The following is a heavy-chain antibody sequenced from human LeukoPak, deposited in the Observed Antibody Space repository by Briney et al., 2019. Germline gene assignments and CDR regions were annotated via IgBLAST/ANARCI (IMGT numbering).Heavy chain of an antibody. CDR2: IDGRGIGT. CDR3: AKDRSYYVSSSHYYFFPFDD. CDR1: GFTFSNYA. Sequence: GGSLRLSCAASGFTFSNYAMSWVRQAPGKGLEWVSAIDGRGIGTYYADSVKGRFTISRDTSKNTLYLQMNSLRAGDTAVSYCAKDRSYYVSSSHYYFFPFDDWGQGTLVTVSS. J-gene: IGHJ4*02. V-gene: IGHV3-23*01. D-gene: IGHD3-22*01.